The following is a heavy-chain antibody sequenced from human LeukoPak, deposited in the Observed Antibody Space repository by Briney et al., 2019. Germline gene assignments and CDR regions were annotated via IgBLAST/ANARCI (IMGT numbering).Heavy chain of an antibody. CDR1: GGTFSSYA. V-gene: IGHV1-69*13. CDR2: IIPIFGTA. Sequence: GASVRVSCKASGGTFSSYAISWVRQAPGQGLEWMGGIIPIFGTANYAQKFQGRVTITADESTSTAYMELSSLRSEDTAVYYCARGLLLWFGESYYYYMDVWGKGTTVTISS. J-gene: IGHJ6*03. D-gene: IGHD3-10*01. CDR3: ARGLLLWFGESYYYYMDV.